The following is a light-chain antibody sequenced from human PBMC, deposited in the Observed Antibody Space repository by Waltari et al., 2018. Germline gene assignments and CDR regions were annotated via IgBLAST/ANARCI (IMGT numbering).Light chain of an antibody. Sequence: DIQMTQSPSTLSAPVADRVTITCRASQSIRSWLAWYQQKPGKAPKLLISKASTLESGVPSRFSGSGSGTEFTLTISSLQPDDFATYHCQQYKSPPWTFGQGTKVEIK. CDR3: QQYKSPPWT. CDR2: KAS. J-gene: IGKJ1*01. V-gene: IGKV1-5*03. CDR1: QSIRSW.